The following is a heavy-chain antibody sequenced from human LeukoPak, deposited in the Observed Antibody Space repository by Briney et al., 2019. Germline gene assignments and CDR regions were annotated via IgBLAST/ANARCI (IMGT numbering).Heavy chain of an antibody. CDR1: GFTFSTYN. Sequence: GGSLRLSCAASGFTFSTYNMNWVCQAPGKGLEWVSFISYRSSYTHYADSVKGRFSISRDNAKNSLYLQMNSLRAEDTAIYYCARAYTGTYHILDHWGQGVLVTVSS. J-gene: IGHJ4*02. CDR3: ARAYTGTYHILDH. CDR2: ISYRSSYT. D-gene: IGHD1-26*01. V-gene: IGHV3-21*06.